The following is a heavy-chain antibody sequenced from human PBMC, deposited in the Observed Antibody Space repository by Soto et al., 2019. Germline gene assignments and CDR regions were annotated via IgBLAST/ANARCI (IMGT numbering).Heavy chain of an antibody. Sequence: WASVKVSCKASGGTFSSYAISWVRQAPGQGLEWMGGIIPIFGTANYAQKFQGRVTITADESTSTAYMELSSLRSEDTAVYYCARDSDSRYCSSTSCYNPPYNWFDPWGQGTLVTVSS. CDR2: IIPIFGTA. J-gene: IGHJ5*02. V-gene: IGHV1-69*13. CDR3: ARDSDSRYCSSTSCYNPPYNWFDP. D-gene: IGHD2-2*02. CDR1: GGTFSSYA.